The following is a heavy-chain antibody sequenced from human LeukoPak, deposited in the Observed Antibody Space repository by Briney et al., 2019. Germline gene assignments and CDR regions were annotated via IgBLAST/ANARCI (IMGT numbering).Heavy chain of an antibody. D-gene: IGHD3-9*01. J-gene: IGHJ5*02. Sequence: GGSLRLSCAASGFTFSSYAMSWVRQAPGKGLEWVSAISGNGGSTYYADSVKGRFTISRDNSKNTLYLQMNSLRAEDTAVYYCAKGYDILTGYQSWFDPWGQGTLVTVSS. CDR3: AKGYDILTGYQSWFDP. CDR1: GFTFSSYA. V-gene: IGHV3-23*01. CDR2: ISGNGGST.